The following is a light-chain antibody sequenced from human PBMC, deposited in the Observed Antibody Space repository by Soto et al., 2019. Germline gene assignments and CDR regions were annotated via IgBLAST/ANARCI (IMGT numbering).Light chain of an antibody. V-gene: IGKV3-15*01. CDR2: GAS. CDR3: QQYNNWPPNT. Sequence: EIVMTQSPATLSVSPGERATLSCRASQSVRSNLAWYQQKPGQAPRLLIYGASTRATGIPARFSGSGSGTEVTLTISSLQSEDFAVYYCQQYNNWPPNTFGQGTKLEIK. J-gene: IGKJ2*01. CDR1: QSVRSN.